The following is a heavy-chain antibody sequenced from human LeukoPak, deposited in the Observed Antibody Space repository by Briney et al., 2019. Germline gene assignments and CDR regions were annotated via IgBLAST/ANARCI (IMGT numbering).Heavy chain of an antibody. Sequence: GGSLRLSCAASGLTFSSYWMSWVRQAPGKGLEWVANINQDGSEKYYVDSVKGRFTISRDNSMNTLYLRMNSLRAEDTAVYYCAKILTTVTSFYYGMDVWGQGTTVTVSS. CDR1: GLTFSSYW. CDR3: AKILTTVTSFYYGMDV. J-gene: IGHJ6*02. V-gene: IGHV3-7*03. CDR2: INQDGSEK. D-gene: IGHD4-17*01.